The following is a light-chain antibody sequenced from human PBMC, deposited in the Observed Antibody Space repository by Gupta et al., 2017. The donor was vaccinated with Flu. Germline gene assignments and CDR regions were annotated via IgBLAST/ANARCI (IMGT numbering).Light chain of an antibody. CDR1: SSDVGSYNL. Sequence: IIISCTGTSSDVGSYNLVSWYQQHPGKAPKLMIYEGSKRPSGVSNRFSGSKSGNTASLTISGLQAEDEADYYCCSYAGSSTFVVFGGGTKLTVL. CDR3: CSYAGSSTFVV. J-gene: IGLJ2*01. CDR2: EGS. V-gene: IGLV2-23*03.